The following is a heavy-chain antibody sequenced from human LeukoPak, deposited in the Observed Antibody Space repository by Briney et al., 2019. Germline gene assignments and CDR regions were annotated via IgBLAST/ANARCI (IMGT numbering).Heavy chain of an antibody. J-gene: IGHJ4*02. CDR1: GGSFTGGHYY. Sequence: SETLSLTCSVSGGSFTGGHYYWSWIRQPPGKGLEWIGYIYHSGSTYYNSSLKSRLTISIDTSKIQFSLKLTSVTAADTAVYYCARVASTKWGEGPFDYWGQGILVTVSS. V-gene: IGHV4-30-4*08. CDR2: IYHSGST. CDR3: ARVASTKWGEGPFDY. D-gene: IGHD5-24*01.